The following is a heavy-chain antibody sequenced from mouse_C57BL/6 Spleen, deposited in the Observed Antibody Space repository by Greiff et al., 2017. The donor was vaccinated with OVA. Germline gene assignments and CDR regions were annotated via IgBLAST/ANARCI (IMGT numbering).Heavy chain of an antibody. CDR3: ARRGDYDDGYWYFDV. J-gene: IGHJ1*03. V-gene: IGHV5-2*01. CDR2: INSDGGST. Sequence: EVQLQESGGGLVQPGESLKLSCESNEYEFPSHDMSWVRKTPEKRLELVAAINSDGGSTYYPDTMERRFIISRDNTKKTLYLQMSSLRSEDTALYYCARRGDYDDGYWYFDVWGTGTTVTVSS. D-gene: IGHD2-4*01. CDR1: EYEFPSHD.